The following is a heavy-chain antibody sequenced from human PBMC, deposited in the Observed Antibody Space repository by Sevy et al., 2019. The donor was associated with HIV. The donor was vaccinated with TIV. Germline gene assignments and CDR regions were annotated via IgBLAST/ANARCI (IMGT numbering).Heavy chain of an antibody. CDR1: GFTFTTYG. CDR3: ATDSGSLLFYWGVLDY. D-gene: IGHD3-16*01. Sequence: GGSLRLSCAASGFTFTTYGMNWVRQAPGKGLEWLSYISSSSSSIHYADSVKGRFTISRDNAKNLLFLQMNSLRDEDKGMCYCATDSGSLLFYWGVLDYWGQGTLVTVSS. V-gene: IGHV3-48*02. J-gene: IGHJ4*02. CDR2: ISSSSSSI.